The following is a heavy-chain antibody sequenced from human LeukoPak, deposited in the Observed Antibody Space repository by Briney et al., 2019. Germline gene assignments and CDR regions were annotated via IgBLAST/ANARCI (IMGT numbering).Heavy chain of an antibody. V-gene: IGHV1-2*02. CDR3: ARRYDFWSGYPTAFDY. J-gene: IGHJ4*02. CDR2: INPNTGST. D-gene: IGHD3-3*01. Sequence: ASVKVSCKASGYTFTGYYIHWVRQAPGQGLEWMGFINPNTGSTSYAQKFQARVTMTRDTSISTAYMELSGLRSDDTAVYYCARRYDFWSGYPTAFDYCGQGTLVTVSS. CDR1: GYTFTGYY.